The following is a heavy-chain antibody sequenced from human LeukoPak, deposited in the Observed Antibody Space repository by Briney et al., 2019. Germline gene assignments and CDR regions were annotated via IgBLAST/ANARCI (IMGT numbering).Heavy chain of an antibody. V-gene: IGHV3-23*01. CDR1: GFTFTSYA. Sequence: PGGSLRLSCAASGFTFTSYAMSWVRQAPEKGLEWISSISTSGDTTYYPDSVKGRFTISRDNSKNTLFLQMNSLRAEDSAVYYCASRPGSERLFYFDHWGQGTLVTVSS. CDR3: ASRPGSERLFYFDH. D-gene: IGHD1-1*01. J-gene: IGHJ4*02. CDR2: ISTSGDTT.